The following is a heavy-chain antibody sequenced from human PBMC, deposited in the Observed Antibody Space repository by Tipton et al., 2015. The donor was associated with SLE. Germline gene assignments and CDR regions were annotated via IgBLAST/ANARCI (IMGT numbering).Heavy chain of an antibody. CDR2: IYYSGIT. CDR3: ARAELGIGYFDY. CDR1: GGSFSGYY. V-gene: IGHV4-59*10. Sequence: TLSLTCAVYGGSFSGYYWSWIRQPTGKGLEWIGSIYYSGITNYNPSLKSRVTMSVDTSKNHFSLKLSSVTAADTAVYYCARAELGIGYFDYWGQGTLVTVSS. D-gene: IGHD3-16*01. J-gene: IGHJ4*02.